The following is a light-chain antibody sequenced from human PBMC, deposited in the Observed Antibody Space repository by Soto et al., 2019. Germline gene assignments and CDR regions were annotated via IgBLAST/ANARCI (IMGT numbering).Light chain of an antibody. V-gene: IGLV1-40*01. CDR1: NSNTGAGYD. J-gene: IGLJ2*01. CDR3: QSYDTTLSLSV. CDR2: GNR. Sequence: QSVLTQSPSVSGAPGQRGTISCTGSNSNTGAGYDVHWYQQFPGTAPKLLIYGNRNRPSGVPDRFSGSKSATSTSLAITGLQAEDDADYYCQSYDTTLSLSVFAGGTKLTVL.